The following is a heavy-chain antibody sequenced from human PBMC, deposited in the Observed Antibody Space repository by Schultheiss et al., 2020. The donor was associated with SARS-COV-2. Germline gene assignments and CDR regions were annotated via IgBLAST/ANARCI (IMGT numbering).Heavy chain of an antibody. CDR1: GGSVTSGTYY. CDR3: ASTSDIVVAVATA. D-gene: IGHD2-15*01. J-gene: IGHJ1*01. Sequence: SQTLSLTCTVSGGSVTSGTYYWAWIRQSPGKGLEWIGRIYTSGSTNYNPSLKSRVTMSVDTSKNQFSLKLSSVTATDTAVYYCASTSDIVVAVATAWGQGTLVTVSS. CDR2: IYTSGST. V-gene: IGHV4-61*02.